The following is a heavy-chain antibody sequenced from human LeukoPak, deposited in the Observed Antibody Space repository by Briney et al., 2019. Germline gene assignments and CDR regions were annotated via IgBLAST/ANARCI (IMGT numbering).Heavy chain of an antibody. CDR1: GGSISSSTNY. CDR3: ARGLPWYQLLCAFDY. J-gene: IGHJ4*02. Sequence: SETLSLTCTVSGGSISSSTNYWGWIRQPPGKGLEWIGSIYYSGSTNYNPSLKSRVTISVDTSKNQFSLKLSSVTAADTAVYYCARGLPWYQLLCAFDYWGQGTLVTVSS. CDR2: IYYSGST. V-gene: IGHV4-39*07. D-gene: IGHD2-2*01.